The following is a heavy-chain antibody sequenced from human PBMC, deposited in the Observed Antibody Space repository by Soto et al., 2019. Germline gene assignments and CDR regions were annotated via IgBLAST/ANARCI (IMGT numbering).Heavy chain of an antibody. D-gene: IGHD1-26*01. V-gene: IGHV3-21*01. CDR3: GRKRGWDLKACDS. CDR1: GFTFSSYT. Sequence: EVQLVESGGGLVKPGGSLRLSCAAFGFTFSSYTMNWVRQAPGKGLEWVSSISGSSSYIYYADSVKGRFTTPRDNAKTSRSLQRNSLSAAASDVYYCGRKRGWDLKACDSSGQGTIVTVSS. CDR2: ISGSSSYI. J-gene: IGHJ3*02.